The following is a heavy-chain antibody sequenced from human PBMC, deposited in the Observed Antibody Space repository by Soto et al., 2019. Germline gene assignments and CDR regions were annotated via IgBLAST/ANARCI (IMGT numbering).Heavy chain of an antibody. V-gene: IGHV3-30-3*01. CDR3: AWELSGSYVGPLDY. J-gene: IGHJ4*02. Sequence: QVQLVESGGGVVQPGRSLRLSCAASGFTFSSYAMHWVRQAPGKGLEWVAVISYDGSNKYYADSVKGRFTISRDNSKNTLYLQMNSLRAEDTAVYYCAWELSGSYVGPLDYWGQGTLVTVSS. CDR1: GFTFSSYA. D-gene: IGHD1-26*01. CDR2: ISYDGSNK.